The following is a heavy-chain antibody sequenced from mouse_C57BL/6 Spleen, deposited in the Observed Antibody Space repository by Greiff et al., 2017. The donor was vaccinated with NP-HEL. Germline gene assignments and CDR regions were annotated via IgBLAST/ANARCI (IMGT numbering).Heavy chain of an antibody. V-gene: IGHV5-4*03. CDR1: GFTFSSYA. D-gene: IGHD1-1*01. CDR2: ISDGGSYT. J-gene: IGHJ3*01. Sequence: EVKLVESGGGLVKPGGSLKLSCAASGFTFSSYAMSWVRQTPEKRLEWVATISDGGSYTYYPDNVKGRFTISRDNAKNNLYLQMSHLKSEDTAMYYCARGEDYGSRAWFAYWGQGTLVTVSA. CDR3: ARGEDYGSRAWFAY.